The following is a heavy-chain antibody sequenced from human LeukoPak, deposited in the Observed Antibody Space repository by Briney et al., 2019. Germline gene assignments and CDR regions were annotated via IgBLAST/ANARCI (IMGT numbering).Heavy chain of an antibody. J-gene: IGHJ4*02. CDR1: GFTLSDHY. D-gene: IGHD5-12*01. Sequence: PGGSLRLSCAASGFTLSDHYMDWVRQAPGKGLEWVGRTGNRGNSYTTEYAASVKGRFTISRDDSKNSLYLQMNSLKAEDTAVYYCTSLSGCSGYDPLYDWGQGTLVSVSS. CDR2: TGNRGNSYTT. V-gene: IGHV3-72*01. CDR3: TSLSGCSGYDPLYD.